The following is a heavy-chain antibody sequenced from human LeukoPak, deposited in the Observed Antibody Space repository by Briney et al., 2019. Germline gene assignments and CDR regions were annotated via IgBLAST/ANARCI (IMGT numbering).Heavy chain of an antibody. V-gene: IGHV3-21*01. J-gene: IGHJ6*02. CDR2: ISSSSSYI. CDR1: GFTFSSYS. CDR3: AKDSSSSNYYYGLDV. Sequence: NPGGSLRLSCAASGFTFSSYSMNWVRQAPGKGLEWVSSISSSSSYIYYADPVKGRFTISRDNSKNTLYLQMNSLRGDDTGMYFCAKDSSSSNYYYGLDVWGQGTTVTVSS. D-gene: IGHD6-13*01.